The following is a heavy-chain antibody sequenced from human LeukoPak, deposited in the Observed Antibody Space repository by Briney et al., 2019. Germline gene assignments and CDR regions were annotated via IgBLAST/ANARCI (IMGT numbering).Heavy chain of an antibody. CDR1: GFSISSSGYY. CDR2: IDYSGDT. Sequence: SKTLSLTCSVSGFSISSSGYYWGWIRQPPGKGLEWIETIDYSGDTYYNPSLKSRVTISIDTSKNQFSLKLRSVAAADTAVYYCVRLVSATGNFDFWGQGALVTVSS. CDR3: VRLVSATGNFDF. J-gene: IGHJ4*02. V-gene: IGHV4-39*07. D-gene: IGHD1-1*01.